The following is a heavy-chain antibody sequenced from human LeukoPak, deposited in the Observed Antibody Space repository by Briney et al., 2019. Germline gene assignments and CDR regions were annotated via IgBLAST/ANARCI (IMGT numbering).Heavy chain of an antibody. V-gene: IGHV3-11*01. CDR1: GFTFSDYY. D-gene: IGHD2-2*01. Sequence: PGGSLRLSCAASGFTFSDYYMSWIRQAPGKGLEWVSYISSSGSTIYYADSVKGRFTISRDNAKNSLYLQMNSLRAEDTAVYYCARWVVAVPAAPPFDYWGQGTLVTASS. J-gene: IGHJ4*02. CDR3: ARWVVAVPAAPPFDY. CDR2: ISSSGSTI.